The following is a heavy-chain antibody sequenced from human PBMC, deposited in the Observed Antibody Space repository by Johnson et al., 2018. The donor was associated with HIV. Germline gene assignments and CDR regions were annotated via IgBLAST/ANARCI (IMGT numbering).Heavy chain of an antibody. Sequence: VQLVESGGGVVQPGRSMRLSCAASGLNFSDYSMHWVRQAPGKGLEWVSLISWDRGSTYYADSVKGRFTISRDNSKNYLYLQMNSLSAEDTALYYCSRVGWLVSSGNALDIWGHGTMFTVSS. V-gene: IGHV3-43D*03. CDR1: GLNFSDYS. CDR3: SRVGWLVSSGNALDI. CDR2: ISWDRGST. D-gene: IGHD6-6*01. J-gene: IGHJ3*02.